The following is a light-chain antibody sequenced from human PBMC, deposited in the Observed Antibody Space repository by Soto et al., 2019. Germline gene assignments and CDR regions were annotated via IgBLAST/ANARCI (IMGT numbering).Light chain of an antibody. CDR1: QTVSNTY. V-gene: IGKV3-20*01. J-gene: IGKJ1*01. CDR3: QKYNGTPRT. CDR2: GAS. Sequence: EIVLTQFPGALSLSPGERVTLSCRASQTVSNTYLAWYQQKSGQAPKFLIYGASNRATGIPDRFSGSGSGTDFTLTISRLEPEDFATYYCQKYNGTPRTFGQGTKVELK.